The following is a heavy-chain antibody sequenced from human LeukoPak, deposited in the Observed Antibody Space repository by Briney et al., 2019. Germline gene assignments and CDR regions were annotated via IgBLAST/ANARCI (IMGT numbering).Heavy chain of an antibody. CDR3: AREASSFSGYCSGGSCQRVPMDV. D-gene: IGHD2-15*01. Sequence: ASVKVSCKASGGTFSSYAISWVRQAPGQGLEWMGGIIPIFGTANCAQKFQGRVTITTDESTSTAYMELSSLRSDDTAVYSCAREASSFSGYCSGGSCQRVPMDVWGQGTTVTVSS. CDR2: IIPIFGTA. V-gene: IGHV1-69*05. J-gene: IGHJ6*02. CDR1: GGTFSSYA.